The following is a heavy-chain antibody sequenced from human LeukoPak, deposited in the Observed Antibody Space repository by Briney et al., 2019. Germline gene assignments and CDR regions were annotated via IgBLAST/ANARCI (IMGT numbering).Heavy chain of an antibody. Sequence: KASETLSLTCTVSGASISSDYWSWIRQPAGKGLEWIGRFYTSGSTNYNPSLKSRVTMSVDTSKNQFSLKLTSVTAADTAVYYCARLLNWNYENWFDPWGQGTLVTVSS. J-gene: IGHJ5*02. CDR2: FYTSGST. CDR3: ARLLNWNYENWFDP. CDR1: GASISSDY. V-gene: IGHV4-4*07. D-gene: IGHD1-7*01.